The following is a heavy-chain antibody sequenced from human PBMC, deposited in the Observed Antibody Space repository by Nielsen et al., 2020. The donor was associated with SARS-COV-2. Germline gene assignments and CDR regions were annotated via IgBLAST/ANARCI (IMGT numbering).Heavy chain of an antibody. CDR1: GFTFSSYA. D-gene: IGHD5-18*01. Sequence: GESLKISCAASGFTFSSYAMHWVRQAPGKGLEWVAVISYDGSNKYYADSVKGRFTISRDNSKNTLYLQMNSLRAEDTAVYYCADSLRFDYWGQGTLVTVSS. CDR3: ADSLRFDY. CDR2: ISYDGSNK. J-gene: IGHJ4*02. V-gene: IGHV3-30*04.